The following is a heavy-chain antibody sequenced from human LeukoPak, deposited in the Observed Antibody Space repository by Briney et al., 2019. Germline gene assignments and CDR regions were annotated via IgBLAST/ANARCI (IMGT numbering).Heavy chain of an antibody. J-gene: IGHJ5*02. D-gene: IGHD6-13*01. CDR3: ARPIAAAGTFRGRFDP. CDR1: GGSFSGYY. CDR2: INHSGST. V-gene: IGHV4-34*01. Sequence: SETLSLTCAVYGGSFSGYYWSWIRQPPGKGLEWIGEINHSGSTNYNPSLKSRVTISVDTSTNQFSLKLSSVTAADTAVYYCARPIAAAGTFRGRFDPWGQGTLVTVSS.